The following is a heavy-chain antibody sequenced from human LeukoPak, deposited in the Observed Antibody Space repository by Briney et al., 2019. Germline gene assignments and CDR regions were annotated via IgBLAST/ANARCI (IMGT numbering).Heavy chain of an antibody. CDR3: VKDATPRNGIWDYFDL. J-gene: IGHJ4*02. CDR1: GFSFSIHA. Sequence: GGSLRLSCAASGFSFSIHAMHWVRQAPGKGLEWVSSVGGGDDTYHADSVKGRFKISRDDSRDTVYLQMNSLRGKDTAIYYCVKDATPRNGIWDYFDLWGQGALVTVSS. V-gene: IGHV3-23*01. CDR2: VGGGDDT. D-gene: IGHD1-14*01.